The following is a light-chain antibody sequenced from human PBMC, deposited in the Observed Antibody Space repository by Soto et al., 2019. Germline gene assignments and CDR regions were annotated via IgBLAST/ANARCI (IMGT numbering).Light chain of an antibody. CDR1: QSISNW. Sequence: DIQMTQSPSTLSASVGDRVTITCRASQSISNWLAWYQQKPGKAPKLLIYKASSLESGVPSRFSGSGSGTAFTLTISSLQPDDFATYYCQQYNSFPTFGQGTKVEIK. V-gene: IGKV1-5*03. CDR3: QQYNSFPT. J-gene: IGKJ1*01. CDR2: KAS.